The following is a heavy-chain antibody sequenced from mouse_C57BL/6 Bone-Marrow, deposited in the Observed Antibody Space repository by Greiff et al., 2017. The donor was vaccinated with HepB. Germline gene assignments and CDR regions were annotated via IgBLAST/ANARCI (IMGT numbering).Heavy chain of an antibody. V-gene: IGHV2-5*01. CDR1: GFSLTSYG. Sequence: VKLMESGPGLVQPSQSLSITCTVSGFSLTSYGVHWVRQSPGKGLEWLGVIWRGGSTDYNAAFMSRLSITKDNSKSQVFFKMNSLQADDTAIYYCAKNSHDGLSMDYWGQGTSVTVSS. CDR3: AKNSHDGLSMDY. D-gene: IGHD2-3*01. J-gene: IGHJ4*01. CDR2: IWRGGST.